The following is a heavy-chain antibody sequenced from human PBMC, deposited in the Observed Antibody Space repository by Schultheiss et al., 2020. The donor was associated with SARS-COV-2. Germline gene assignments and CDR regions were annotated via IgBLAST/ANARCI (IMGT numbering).Heavy chain of an antibody. Sequence: SETLSLTCAVYGGSFSGYYWSWIRQPPGKGLEWIGEIDHSGSTNYNPSLKSRVTISVDTSKNQFSLKLSSVTAADTAVYYCAIGGPAEHWGQGSLVTVSS. D-gene: IGHD3-16*01. CDR3: AIGGPAEH. J-gene: IGHJ1*01. V-gene: IGHV4-34*01. CDR2: IDHSGST. CDR1: GGSFSGYY.